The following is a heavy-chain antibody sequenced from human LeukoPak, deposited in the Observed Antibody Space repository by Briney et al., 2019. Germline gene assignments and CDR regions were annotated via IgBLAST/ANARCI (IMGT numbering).Heavy chain of an antibody. D-gene: IGHD2-15*01. J-gene: IGHJ5*02. CDR2: IRSNGRDT. V-gene: IGHV3-23*01. CDR3: ARGGYTSYFDP. CDR1: GFTFSEYS. Sequence: PGGSLRLSCAASGFTFSEYSMSWVRQAPGKGLEWVSNIRSNGRDTYYTDSVKGRFTISRDNSKNTLYLEMNSLRAEDTAVYYCARGGYTSYFDPCGQGTLVTVSS.